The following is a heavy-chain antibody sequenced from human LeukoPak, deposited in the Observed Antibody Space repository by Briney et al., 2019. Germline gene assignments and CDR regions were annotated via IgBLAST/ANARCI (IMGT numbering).Heavy chain of an antibody. D-gene: IGHD3-3*01. Sequence: GESLKISCKGSGYSFTSYWIGWVRQMPGKGLEWMGIIYPGDSDTRYSPSFQGQVTISADKSISTAYLQWSSLKASDTAMFHCARHIFRRYDFWSGSFDYWGQGTLVTVSS. V-gene: IGHV5-51*01. CDR3: ARHIFRRYDFWSGSFDY. CDR2: IYPGDSDT. CDR1: GYSFTSYW. J-gene: IGHJ4*02.